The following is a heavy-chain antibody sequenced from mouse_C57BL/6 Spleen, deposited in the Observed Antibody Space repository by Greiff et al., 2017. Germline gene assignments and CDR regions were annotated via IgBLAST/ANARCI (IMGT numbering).Heavy chain of an antibody. Sequence: QVQLQQSGAELARPGASVKMSCKASGYTFTSYTMHWVKQRPGQGLEWIGYINPSSGYTKYNQKFKDKATLTADKSSSTADTQLSSLTSEDSAVYYGARSAIYYDYDRGFAYWGQGTLVTVSA. CDR1: GYTFTSYT. D-gene: IGHD2-4*01. J-gene: IGHJ3*01. V-gene: IGHV1-4*01. CDR2: INPSSGYT. CDR3: ARSAIYYDYDRGFAY.